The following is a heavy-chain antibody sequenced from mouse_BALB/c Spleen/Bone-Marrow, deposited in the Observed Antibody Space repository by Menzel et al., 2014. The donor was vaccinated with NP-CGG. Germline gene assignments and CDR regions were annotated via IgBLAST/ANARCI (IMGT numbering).Heavy chain of an antibody. CDR1: GFSLTNYG. CDR2: IWGDGSI. CDR3: AKWDHYGNFYAMDY. V-gene: IGHV2-3*01. J-gene: IGHJ4*01. Sequence: VQRVESGPGPVAPSQNLSITCTVSGFSLTNYGVSWVRQPPGKGLEWLGVIWGDGSINYHSALIPRLSISKDNSKSQVFLKLNSLQIDDIATYYCAKWDHYGNFYAMDYWGQGTSVTVSS. D-gene: IGHD2-1*01.